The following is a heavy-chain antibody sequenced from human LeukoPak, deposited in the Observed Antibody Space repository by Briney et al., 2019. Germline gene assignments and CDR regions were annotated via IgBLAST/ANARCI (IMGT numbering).Heavy chain of an antibody. Sequence: ASVKVSCKASGYTFTGYYMHWVRQAPGQGLEWMGWINPNSGGTNYAQKFQGRVTMTRDTSISTAYMELSRLRSDDTAVYYCAITARITIFGVVTAPLDYRGQGTLVTVSS. D-gene: IGHD3-3*01. V-gene: IGHV1-2*02. CDR2: INPNSGGT. CDR1: GYTFTGYY. J-gene: IGHJ4*02. CDR3: AITARITIFGVVTAPLDY.